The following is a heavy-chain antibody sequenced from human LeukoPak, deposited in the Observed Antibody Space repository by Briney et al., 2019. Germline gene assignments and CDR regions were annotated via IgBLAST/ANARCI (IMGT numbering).Heavy chain of an antibody. CDR2: ISCSGSTT. D-gene: IGHD2-15*01. CDR3: ARPPTRGYCSGGSCSNYYYYYMDV. CDR1: GFTFSDYY. Sequence: GESLRLSCAASGFTFSDYYMSWIRQAPGKGLEWVSYISCSGSTTYYADSVKGRFNISRDNAKNSLHLQMNSLRAEDTAVYYCARPPTRGYCSGGSCSNYYYYYMDVWGKGTTVTVSS. V-gene: IGHV3-11*04. J-gene: IGHJ6*03.